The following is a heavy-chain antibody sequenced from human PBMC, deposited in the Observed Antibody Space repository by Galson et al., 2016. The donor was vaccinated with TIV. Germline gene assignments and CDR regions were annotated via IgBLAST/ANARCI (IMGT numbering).Heavy chain of an antibody. D-gene: IGHD3-16*01. V-gene: IGHV1-2*02. CDR2: INPASGGT. CDR3: TRVGRLRSDFDP. CDR1: GYTFTGNY. J-gene: IGHJ5*02. Sequence: SVKVSCKASGYTFTGNYVHWVRQAPGQGLEWMGWINPASGGTYYAQRFQGRFTITRDTSISTAYMELSRLTSDDTAVYYCTRVGRLRSDFDPWGQGTLVTVSS.